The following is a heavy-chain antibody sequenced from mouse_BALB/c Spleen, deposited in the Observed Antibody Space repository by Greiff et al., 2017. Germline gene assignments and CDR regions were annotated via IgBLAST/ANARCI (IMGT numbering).Heavy chain of an antibody. J-gene: IGHJ3*01. CDR1: GFSLTSYG. V-gene: IGHV2-9*02. CDR2: IWAGGST. CDR3: ARDNYGNYAWFAY. Sequence: QVQLKQSGPGLVAPSQSLSITCTVSGFSLTSYGVHWVRQPPGKGLEWLGVIWAGGSTNYNSALMSRLSISKDNSKSQVFLKMNSLQTDDTAMYYCARDNYGNYAWFAYWGQGTLVTVSA. D-gene: IGHD2-1*01.